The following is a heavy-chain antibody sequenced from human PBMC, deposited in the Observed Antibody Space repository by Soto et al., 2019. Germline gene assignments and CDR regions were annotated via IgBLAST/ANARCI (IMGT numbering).Heavy chain of an antibody. Sequence: QVQLQESGPGLVKPSQTLSLTCTVSGGSISSGGYYWSWIRQHPGKGLEWIGYIYYSGSTYYNPSLKSRVTISVDTSKNQFSLKLSSVTAAYTAVYYCARDVSASSGFAFDIWGQGTMVTVSS. V-gene: IGHV4-31*03. CDR2: IYYSGST. D-gene: IGHD3-22*01. J-gene: IGHJ3*02. CDR1: GGSISSGGYY. CDR3: ARDVSASSGFAFDI.